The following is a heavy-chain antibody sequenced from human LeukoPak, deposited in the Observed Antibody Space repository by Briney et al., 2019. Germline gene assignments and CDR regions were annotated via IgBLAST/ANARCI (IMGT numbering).Heavy chain of an antibody. CDR1: GYTFTGYY. CDR3: AREGDDFWSGTRFDY. Sequence: ASVKVSCKASGYTFTGYYMHWVRQAPGQGLEWMGRINPNSGGTNYAQKFQGRVTMTRDTSISTAYMELSRLRSDDTAVYYCAREGDDFWSGTRFDYWGQGTLVTVSS. D-gene: IGHD3-3*01. CDR2: INPNSGGT. V-gene: IGHV1-2*06. J-gene: IGHJ4*02.